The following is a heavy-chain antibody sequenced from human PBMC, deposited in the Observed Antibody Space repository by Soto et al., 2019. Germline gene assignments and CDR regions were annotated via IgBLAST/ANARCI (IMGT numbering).Heavy chain of an antibody. CDR1: GFTFISYG. CDR2: ISYDGSNK. J-gene: IGHJ6*02. Sequence: GGSLRLSCAASGFTFISYGMHWVRQAPGKGLEWVAVISYDGSNKYYADSVKGRFTISRDNSKNTLYLQMDSLRAEDTAVYYCAKDMVDIRFSDYYGLDVWGQGTTVTVSS. CDR3: AKDMVDIRFSDYYGLDV. V-gene: IGHV3-30*18. D-gene: IGHD5-12*01.